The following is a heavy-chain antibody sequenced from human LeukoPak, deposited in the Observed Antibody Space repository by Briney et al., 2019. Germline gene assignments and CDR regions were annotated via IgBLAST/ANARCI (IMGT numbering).Heavy chain of an antibody. J-gene: IGHJ4*02. CDR1: GYTFTSYF. D-gene: IGHD1-26*01. Sequence: ASVKVSCKASGYTFTSYFMHWVRQAPGQGLAWMGIINPSGGSTSYAQRFRARVTMTRDTSTSTVYMELSSLRSEDTAVYYCARVNSGNYVDYWGQGTLVTVSS. CDR2: INPSGGST. V-gene: IGHV1-46*01. CDR3: ARVNSGNYVDY.